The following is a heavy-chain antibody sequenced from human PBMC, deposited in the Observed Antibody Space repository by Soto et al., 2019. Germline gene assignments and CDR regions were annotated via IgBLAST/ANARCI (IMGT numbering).Heavy chain of an antibody. CDR3: ARDSGPDMYSSGPRWFDT. J-gene: IGHJ5*02. CDR1: GYSFTAYH. V-gene: IGHV1-2*02. Sequence: ASVKVSCKASGYSFTAYHLLWVRQAPGQGLEWMGWINPNTGGTNFAQKFRGRVTMTRDTSFNTASMELSRLTSDDTAVYYCARDSGPDMYSSGPRWFDTWGQGTLVTVSS. CDR2: INPNTGGT. D-gene: IGHD6-19*01.